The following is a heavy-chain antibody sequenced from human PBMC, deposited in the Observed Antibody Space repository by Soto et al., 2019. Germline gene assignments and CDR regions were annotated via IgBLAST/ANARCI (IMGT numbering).Heavy chain of an antibody. J-gene: IGHJ4*02. CDR2: IIPIFGTA. D-gene: IGHD3-10*01. Sequence: GASVKVSCKASGGTFSSYAISWVRAVPGQGPEWMGRIIPIFGTANYAQKFQGRVTITADESTSTAYMELSGLRAEDTAVYYCARQITSLGPNYYGSGDYYFDYWGQGTLVTVSS. CDR3: ARQITSLGPNYYGSGDYYFDY. CDR1: GGTFSSYA. V-gene: IGHV1-69*13.